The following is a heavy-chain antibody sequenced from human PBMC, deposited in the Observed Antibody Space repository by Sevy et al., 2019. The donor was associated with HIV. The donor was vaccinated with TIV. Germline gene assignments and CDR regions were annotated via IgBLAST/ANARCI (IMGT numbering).Heavy chain of an antibody. V-gene: IGHV3-21*01. D-gene: IGHD6-13*01. J-gene: IGHJ4*02. CDR2: IGSSNSYI. Sequence: GGSLRLSCAASGFSFSSYSVSWVRQAPGKGLEWVASIGSSNSYIYYADSVKGRFTISRDNAKNSLFLSMNTLRAEDTAIYYCARSYSSSWYILYYFEYWGQGTPVTVSS. CDR1: GFSFSSYS. CDR3: ARSYSSSWYILYYFEY.